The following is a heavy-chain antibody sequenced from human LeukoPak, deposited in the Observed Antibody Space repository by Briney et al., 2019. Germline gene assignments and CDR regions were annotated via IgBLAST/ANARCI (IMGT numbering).Heavy chain of an antibody. J-gene: IGHJ4*02. Sequence: SVKVSCKASGGTFSSYTISWVRQAPGQGLEWMGRIIPILGIANYAQKFQGRVTITADKSTSTAYMELSSLRSEDTAVYYCARDPRGYCSSTSCYDFDYWGQGTLVTVSS. CDR2: IIPILGIA. D-gene: IGHD2-2*01. CDR3: ARDPRGYCSSTSCYDFDY. V-gene: IGHV1-69*04. CDR1: GGTFSSYT.